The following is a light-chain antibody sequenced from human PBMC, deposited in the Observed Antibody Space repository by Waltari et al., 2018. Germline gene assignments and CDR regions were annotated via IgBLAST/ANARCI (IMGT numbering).Light chain of an antibody. V-gene: IGKV1D-16*01. CDR1: QDISSW. CDR3: QQYVALPLT. J-gene: IGKJ3*01. Sequence: DIQMTQSPSSLSASVGDKVTITCHASQDISSWLAWYQQKPGKAHKPLIYVASNLQSGVPSRFSATGSGTDYTLTINSLQPEDFATYYCQQYVALPLTFGPGTKLDI. CDR2: VAS.